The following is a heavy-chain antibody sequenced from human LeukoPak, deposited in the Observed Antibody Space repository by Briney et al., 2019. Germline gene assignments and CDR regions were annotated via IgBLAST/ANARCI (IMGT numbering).Heavy chain of an antibody. V-gene: IGHV3-33*01. D-gene: IGHD2-2*01. CDR1: GFTFSSYG. CDR3: AREYCSSTSCYLSYYYYYGMDV. J-gene: IGHJ6*02. Sequence: GRSLRLSCAASGFTFSSYGMHWVRQAPGKGLEWVAVIWYDGSNKYYADSVKGRFTISRDNSKNTLYLQMNSLRAEDTAVYYCAREYCSSTSCYLSYYYYYGMDVWGQGTTVTVSS. CDR2: IWYDGSNK.